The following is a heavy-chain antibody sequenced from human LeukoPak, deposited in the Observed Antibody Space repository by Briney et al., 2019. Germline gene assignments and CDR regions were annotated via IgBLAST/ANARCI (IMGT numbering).Heavy chain of an antibody. Sequence: PGGSLRLSCAASGFTFSSHWMHWVRQAPGKGLVWVSRVYSDGGSTSYADSVTGRFTISRDNAKNTLYPQMNSLRAEDTAVYYCARDSRSSGLTVDYWGQGTLVTVSS. CDR1: GFTFSSHW. J-gene: IGHJ4*02. CDR3: ARDSRSSGLTVDY. D-gene: IGHD6-19*01. V-gene: IGHV3-74*01. CDR2: VYSDGGST.